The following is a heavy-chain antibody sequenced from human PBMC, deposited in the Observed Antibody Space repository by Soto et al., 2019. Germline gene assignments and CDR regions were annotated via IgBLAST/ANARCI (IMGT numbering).Heavy chain of an antibody. J-gene: IGHJ4*02. D-gene: IGHD5-18*01. CDR3: GRGGSDSPMAPGY. Sequence: GGSLRLSCAASGFTFSSYWMHWVRQAPGKGLVWVSRINPDGSATNYADSVKGRFTISRDNAKNTLYLQMNSLRAEDTAVLYCGRGGSDSPMAPGYWGQGTLVTVSS. V-gene: IGHV3-74*01. CDR2: INPDGSAT. CDR1: GFTFSSYW.